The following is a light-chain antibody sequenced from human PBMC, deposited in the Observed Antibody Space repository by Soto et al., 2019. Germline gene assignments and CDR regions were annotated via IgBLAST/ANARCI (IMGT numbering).Light chain of an antibody. Sequence: DIQMTQSPSSLSASVGDRVTIICQVSQDITNYLNWYQQKPGKAPNLLIHDSSNLETGVPSRFSGSGTGTYFSFTISSLQPEDIATYYCQQYDTLPLTFGQGTRLEIK. CDR1: QDITNY. CDR2: DSS. J-gene: IGKJ5*01. CDR3: QQYDTLPLT. V-gene: IGKV1-33*01.